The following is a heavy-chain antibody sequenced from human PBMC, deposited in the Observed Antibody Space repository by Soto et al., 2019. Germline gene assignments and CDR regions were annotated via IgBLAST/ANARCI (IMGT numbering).Heavy chain of an antibody. CDR3: ARGVGFGYYYYHMDL. Sequence: PSANLSHTCPLSGGYLPSVSDEWSWNRQPPGKGLEWIGYIYYSGSADYNPSLGSRVTISIDTSKNQFSLKLTSVTAADTAVYYCARGVGFGYYYYHMDLWGQGTPVTVS. D-gene: IGHD3-10*01. V-gene: IGHV4-61*01. CDR2: IYYSGSA. CDR1: GGYLPSVSDE. J-gene: IGHJ6*02.